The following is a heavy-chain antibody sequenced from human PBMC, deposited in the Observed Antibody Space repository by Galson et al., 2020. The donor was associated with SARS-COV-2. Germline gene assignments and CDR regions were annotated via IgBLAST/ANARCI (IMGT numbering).Heavy chain of an antibody. J-gene: IGHJ4*02. D-gene: IGHD2-2*01. CDR2: ISYDGNNI. Sequence: GESLKISCAASGFTFNAFSMHWVRQSPGKGLEWVAVISYDGNNIYYADSVKGRFTISRDNSKNTLYLQLSSLRTEDTAVYYCATRCTLDFDYWGQGTLVTVSS. CDR1: GFTFNAFS. V-gene: IGHV3-30-3*01. CDR3: ATRCTLDFDY.